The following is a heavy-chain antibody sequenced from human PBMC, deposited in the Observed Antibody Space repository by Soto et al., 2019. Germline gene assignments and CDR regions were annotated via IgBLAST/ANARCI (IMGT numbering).Heavy chain of an antibody. CDR1: GYTLTELS. CDR2: FDPEDGET. J-gene: IGHJ6*02. V-gene: IGHV1-24*01. CDR3: ATDGSSGWYRSDPGGMDV. Sequence: ASVKVSCKVSGYTLTELSMHWVRQAPGKGLEWMGGFDPEDGETIYAQKFQGRVTMTEDTSTDTAYMELSSLRSEDTAVYYCATDGSSGWYRSDPGGMDVWGQGTTVTVSS. D-gene: IGHD6-19*01.